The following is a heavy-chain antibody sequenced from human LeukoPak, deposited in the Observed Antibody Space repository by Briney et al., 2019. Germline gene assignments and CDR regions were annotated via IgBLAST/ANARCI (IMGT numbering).Heavy chain of an antibody. CDR1: GFTFSSYG. V-gene: IGHV3-33*01. Sequence: GGSLRLSCAASGFTFSSYGMHWVRQAPGKGLEWVAVTWYDGSNKYYADSVKGRFTISRDNSKNTLYLQMNSLRAEDTAVYYCARDRRIAVAGTEGLDYWGQGTLVTVS. J-gene: IGHJ4*02. CDR3: ARDRRIAVAGTEGLDY. D-gene: IGHD6-19*01. CDR2: TWYDGSNK.